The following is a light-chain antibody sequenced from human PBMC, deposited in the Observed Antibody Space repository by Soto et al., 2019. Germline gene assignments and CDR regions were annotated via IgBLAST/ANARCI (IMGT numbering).Light chain of an antibody. Sequence: QSALTQPPSVSGAPGQRVTISCTGGSSNIGAGYDVNWYQQHPGKAPKVVIYEVTKRPSGVSNRFSGSKSGNTASLTIYGLQADDEADYYCCSDAGSSTYVFGTGTKVTVL. CDR1: SSNIGAGYD. CDR2: EVT. V-gene: IGLV2-23*02. J-gene: IGLJ1*01. CDR3: CSDAGSSTYV.